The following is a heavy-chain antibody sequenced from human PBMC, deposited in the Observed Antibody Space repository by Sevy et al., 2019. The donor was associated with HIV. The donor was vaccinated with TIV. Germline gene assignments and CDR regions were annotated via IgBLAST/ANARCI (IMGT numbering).Heavy chain of an antibody. Sequence: ASVKVSCKTSGYTFNTFGINWVRQAPGQGLQWVGWISAYDGNTKFVQNLQGRVSMTTETSTRTVYMELKNLRSDDTAVYYCARDSIPLVQGIIITPYYYGMDVWGQGTTVTVSS. J-gene: IGHJ6*02. CDR1: GYTFNTFG. D-gene: IGHD3-10*01. V-gene: IGHV1-18*04. CDR3: ARDSIPLVQGIIITPYYYGMDV. CDR2: ISAYDGNT.